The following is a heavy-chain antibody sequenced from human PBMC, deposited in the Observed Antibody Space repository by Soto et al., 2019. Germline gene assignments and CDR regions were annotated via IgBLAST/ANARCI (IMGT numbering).Heavy chain of an antibody. CDR1: GFTFSDYS. CDR2: ISNSGGTV. D-gene: IGHD1-26*01. Sequence: GGSMRVSCAAAGFTFSDYSRSWIRQATGKGLEWVSYISNSGGTVYYADSVRGRFTISRDNAKNSLYLQMNSLRAEDTALYYCAKDTTPGYYYYYMDVWGKGTTVTVSS. V-gene: IGHV3-11*01. CDR3: AKDTTPGYYYYYMDV. J-gene: IGHJ6*03.